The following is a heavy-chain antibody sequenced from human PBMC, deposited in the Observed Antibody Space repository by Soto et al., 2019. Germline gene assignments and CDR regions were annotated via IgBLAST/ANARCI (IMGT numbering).Heavy chain of an antibody. J-gene: IGHJ4*02. CDR3: ARDAYGGNPGTL. V-gene: IGHV1-2*02. CDR2: INPNGGGT. CDR1: RYPFTDYF. D-gene: IGHD2-21*01. Sequence: XSVKVSCNASRYPFTDYFIHWVRQAPGQGLEWMGWINPNGGGTNYAPNFQGRVTLTRDTSISTAYMELNKLRPDDTAVYYCARDAYGGNPGTLWGQGTLVTVSS.